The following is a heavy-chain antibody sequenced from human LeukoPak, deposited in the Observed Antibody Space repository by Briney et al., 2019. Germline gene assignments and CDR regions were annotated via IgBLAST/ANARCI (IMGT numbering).Heavy chain of an antibody. V-gene: IGHV4-34*01. CDR1: GGSFSGYY. CDR3: ARVTYRVYYYYYMDV. Sequence: SETLSLTCAVYGGSFSGYYWSWIRQPPGKGLEWIGEINHSGSTYYNPSLKSRVTISVDTSKNQFSLKLSSVTAADTAVYYCARVTYRVYYYYYMDVWGKGTAVTVSS. J-gene: IGHJ6*03. D-gene: IGHD2-21*02. CDR2: INHSGST.